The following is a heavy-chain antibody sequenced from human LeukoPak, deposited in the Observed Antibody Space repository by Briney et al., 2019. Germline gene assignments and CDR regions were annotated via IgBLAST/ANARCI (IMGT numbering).Heavy chain of an antibody. CDR3: ARERDRTFDY. Sequence: ASVKVSCKASGYTFTGQYLHWVRQAPGQGLEWMGWINPNSGGAILAQQFQGRVSMIRDTSISTAYMELIRLVSDDTAVYYCARERDRTFDYWGQGTLVTVSS. CDR2: INPNSGGA. CDR1: GYTFTGQY. J-gene: IGHJ4*02. V-gene: IGHV1-2*02. D-gene: IGHD1-1*01.